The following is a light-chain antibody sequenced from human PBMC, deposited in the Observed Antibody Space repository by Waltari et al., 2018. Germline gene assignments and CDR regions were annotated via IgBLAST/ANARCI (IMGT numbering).Light chain of an antibody. CDR2: DNN. J-gene: IGLJ2*01. CDR3: GAWDSSLSAAVV. CDR1: TSNIGHNY. V-gene: IGLV1-51*01. Sequence: SMLTQPPSVSAAPGQKVTISCSGSTSNIGHNYLSWYQQLPGTAPKLLIYDNNKRPSGIPDRFSGSKSGTSATLGITGLQTGDEADYYCGAWDSSLSAAVVFGGGTKLTVL.